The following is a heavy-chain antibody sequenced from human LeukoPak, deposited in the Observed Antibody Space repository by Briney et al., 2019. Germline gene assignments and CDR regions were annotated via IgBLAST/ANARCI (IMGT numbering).Heavy chain of an antibody. CDR3: GRHDGGSGWPWLGIDY. J-gene: IGHJ4*02. V-gene: IGHV1-18*01. D-gene: IGHD6-25*01. Sequence: ASVKVSCKASGYTFTSYGISWVRQARGQGLEWMGWVSAYNGNTNYAQKFQGRVTMTTDTPTSTVYMELRSLRSDDTAVYYCGRHDGGSGWPWLGIDYWGQGTLVTVSS. CDR2: VSAYNGNT. CDR1: GYTFTSYG.